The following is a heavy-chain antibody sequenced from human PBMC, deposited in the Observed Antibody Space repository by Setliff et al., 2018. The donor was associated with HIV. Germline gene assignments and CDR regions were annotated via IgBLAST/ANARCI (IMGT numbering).Heavy chain of an antibody. D-gene: IGHD3-22*01. Sequence: SETLSLTCAVYRGSFSGYRWTWIRQPPGKGLEWIGEINHRGSTTYNPSLRSRVTISVDTSKNRFSLKLNSVTAADTAVYYCARGDYYDSTGYEGLDSWGRGTLVTVSS. V-gene: IGHV4-34*01. J-gene: IGHJ4*02. CDR2: INHRGST. CDR1: RGSFSGYR. CDR3: ARGDYYDSTGYEGLDS.